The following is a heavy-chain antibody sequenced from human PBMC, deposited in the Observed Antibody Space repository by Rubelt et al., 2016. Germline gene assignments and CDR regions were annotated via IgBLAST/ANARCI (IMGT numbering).Heavy chain of an antibody. J-gene: IGHJ3*02. V-gene: IGHV4-34*01. CDR2: INHSGST. CDR1: GGSFSGYY. D-gene: IGHD2-8*01. Sequence: QVQLQQWGAGLLKPSETLSLTCAVYGGSFSGYYWSWIRQPPGKGLEWIGEINHSGSTNYTPCLRGRVTIPVETSKNQFSLKLSSVTAADTAVYYCAREAYDIHAFDIWGQGTMVTVSS. CDR3: AREAYDIHAFDI.